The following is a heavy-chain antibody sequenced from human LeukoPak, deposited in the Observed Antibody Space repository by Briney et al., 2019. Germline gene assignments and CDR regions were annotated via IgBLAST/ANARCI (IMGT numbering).Heavy chain of an antibody. CDR2: ISSSSSYI. D-gene: IGHD6-13*01. Sequence: GGSLRLSCAASGFTFSSYSMNWVRQAPGKGLEWVSSISSSSSYIYYADSVKGRFTISRDNSKNTLYLQMNSLRAEDTAVYYCARESSSSSFGYYYYGMDVWGQGTTVTVSS. CDR3: ARESSSSSFGYYYYGMDV. CDR1: GFTFSSYS. J-gene: IGHJ6*02. V-gene: IGHV3-21*04.